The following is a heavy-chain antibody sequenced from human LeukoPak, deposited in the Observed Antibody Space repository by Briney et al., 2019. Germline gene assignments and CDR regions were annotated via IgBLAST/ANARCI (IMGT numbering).Heavy chain of an antibody. J-gene: IGHJ6*03. CDR2: ISSSSSYM. CDR1: GYIFSSYS. V-gene: IGHV3-21*01. CDR3: ARTGGSLGYYYYMDV. Sequence: GGSLRLSYAASGYIFSSYSMNWVRQAPGKGLEWVSSISSSSSYMYYADSVKGRFTISRDKAKNALYLQMNSLRAEDTAVYYCARTGGSLGYYYYMDVWGKGTTVTVSS. D-gene: IGHD2-15*01.